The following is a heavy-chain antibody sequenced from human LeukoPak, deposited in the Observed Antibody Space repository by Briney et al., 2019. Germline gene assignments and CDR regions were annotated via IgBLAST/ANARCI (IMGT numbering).Heavy chain of an antibody. J-gene: IGHJ4*02. D-gene: IGHD3-22*01. V-gene: IGHV1-69*13. CDR1: GGTFSSYA. CDR2: IIPIFGTA. Sequence: SVTVSCKASGGTFSSYAISWVRQAPGQGLEWMGGIIPIFGTANYAQKFQGRVTITADESTSTAYMELSSLRSEDTAVYYCARLLGYYDSSGYYYFDYWGQGTLVTVSS. CDR3: ARLLGYYDSSGYYYFDY.